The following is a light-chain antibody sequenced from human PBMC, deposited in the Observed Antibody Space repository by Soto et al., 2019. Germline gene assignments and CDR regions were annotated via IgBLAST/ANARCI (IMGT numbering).Light chain of an antibody. J-gene: IGKJ1*01. CDR1: QSVGRNY. CDR3: QQYKSWLWT. CDR2: GAS. Sequence: EIVLTQSPGTLSLSPGESDTLSCRASQSVGRNYLDWFQQKPGQAPRLFIYGASTRATVIPDRVSGRGSWTEGTRIISSLQSEDSAVYYCQQYKSWLWTFGQGTKVDIK. V-gene: IGKV3-20*01.